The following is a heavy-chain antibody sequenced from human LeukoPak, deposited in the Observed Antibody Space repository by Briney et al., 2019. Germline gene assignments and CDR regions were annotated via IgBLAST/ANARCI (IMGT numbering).Heavy chain of an antibody. D-gene: IGHD3-22*01. CDR3: AREDRGYYDSSGYYYVNDI. J-gene: IGHJ3*02. CDR1: GGSINYYY. V-gene: IGHV4-59*01. CDR2: IYYSGST. Sequence: KPSETLSLTCTVSGGSINYYYWMWIRQPPGKGLEWIGYIYYSGSTNYNPSLKSRVTISVDTSKNQFSLKLSSVTAADTAVYYCAREDRGYYDSSGYYYVNDIWGQETMVTVSS.